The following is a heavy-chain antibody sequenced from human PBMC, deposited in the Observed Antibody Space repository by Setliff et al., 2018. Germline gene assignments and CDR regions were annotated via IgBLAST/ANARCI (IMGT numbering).Heavy chain of an antibody. CDR3: ARFGGSCSSSSCYASDL. Sequence: ASVKVSCKASAYIFTTYGFNWVRQAPGQGLEWMGMISTYTGKTTYAQKFQGRVTMTTDTSTGTGYMELRSLRSDDTAVYFCARFGGSCSSSSCYASDLWGQGTRVTVSS. J-gene: IGHJ3*01. CDR1: AYIFTTYG. CDR2: ISTYTGKT. V-gene: IGHV1-18*01. D-gene: IGHD2-2*01.